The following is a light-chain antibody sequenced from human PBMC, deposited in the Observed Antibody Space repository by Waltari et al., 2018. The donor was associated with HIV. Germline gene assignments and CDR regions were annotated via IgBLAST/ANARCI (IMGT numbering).Light chain of an antibody. CDR3: SSYTNTDILL. Sequence: QSALTQPASVSVSPGQSITISCTGANTDIGLYNLVSWYRQHPDKAPQLVIYGVNTRPSGVYDRFSGSKAGNTASLTISSLQAEDEADYYCSSYTNTDILLFGGGTKLTVL. J-gene: IGLJ2*01. CDR1: NTDIGLYNL. V-gene: IGLV2-14*01. CDR2: GVN.